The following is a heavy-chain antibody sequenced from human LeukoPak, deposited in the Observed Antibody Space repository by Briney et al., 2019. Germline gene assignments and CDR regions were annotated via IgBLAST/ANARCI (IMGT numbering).Heavy chain of an antibody. Sequence: SETLSLTCSVSGYSISSGYYWGWIRQPPGKGLEWIGSIYHSGSTYYNPSLKSRVTISVDTSKNQFSLKLSSVTAADTAVYYCAGVEDVWGSYGQLFYLDSWGQGTLVTVSS. J-gene: IGHJ4*02. CDR2: IYHSGST. CDR3: AGVEDVWGSYGQLFYLDS. V-gene: IGHV4-38-2*02. D-gene: IGHD3-16*01. CDR1: GYSISSGYY.